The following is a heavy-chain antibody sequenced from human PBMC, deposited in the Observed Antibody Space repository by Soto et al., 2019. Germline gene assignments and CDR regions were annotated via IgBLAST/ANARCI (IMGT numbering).Heavy chain of an antibody. CDR2: IDPSGTMS. CDR1: GYTFTSYF. D-gene: IGHD4-17*01. CDR3: ARGTYGDLFDY. V-gene: IGHV1-46*01. Sequence: QVQLVQSGAEGKKPGASVKVSCKASGYTFTSYFLHWVRQAPGQGLEWMAIIDPSGTMSSNAQKFQGRVTLTRDTSTSTVYMDLSSLRSDDTAVYYCARGTYGDLFDYWGQGTLATVSS. J-gene: IGHJ4*02.